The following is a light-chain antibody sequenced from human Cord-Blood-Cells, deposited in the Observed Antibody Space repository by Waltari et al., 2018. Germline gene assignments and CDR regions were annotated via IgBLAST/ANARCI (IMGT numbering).Light chain of an antibody. CDR3: CSYAGSYTLV. CDR1: SSDVGGYNY. CDR2: DVS. Sequence: SALTQPRSVSGSSGQSVTISCTGTSSDVGGYNYVSWYQQHPGKAPNLMIYDVSKRPSGVPDRFSGSKSGNTASLTISGLQAEDEADYYGCSYAGSYTLVFGGGTKLTVL. V-gene: IGLV2-11*01. J-gene: IGLJ2*01.